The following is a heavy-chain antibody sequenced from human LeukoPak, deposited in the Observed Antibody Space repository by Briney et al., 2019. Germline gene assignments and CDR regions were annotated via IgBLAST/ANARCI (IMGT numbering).Heavy chain of an antibody. Sequence: SETLSLTCAVYGGSFSGYYWSWIRQPPGKGLEWIGEINHSGSTNYNPSLKSRVTISVDTSKNQFSLKLSSVTAADTAVYYCARGRGIAAASKPTGYFQHWGQGTLVTVSS. J-gene: IGHJ1*01. D-gene: IGHD6-13*01. CDR3: ARGRGIAAASKPTGYFQH. V-gene: IGHV4-34*01. CDR1: GGSFSGYY. CDR2: INHSGST.